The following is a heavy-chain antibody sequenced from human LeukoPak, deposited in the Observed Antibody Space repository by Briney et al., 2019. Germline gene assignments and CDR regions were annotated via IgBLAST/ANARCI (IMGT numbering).Heavy chain of an antibody. Sequence: GGSLRLPCAASGFTFGSYAMYWVRQAPGKGLEWVSGISGSGGSTFYADSVKGRFTISRDNSKNTLYLQMNSLRAEDTAVYYCAKMTLTAAAGHGYWGQGTLVTVSS. D-gene: IGHD6-13*01. CDR2: ISGSGGST. CDR1: GFTFGSYA. V-gene: IGHV3-23*01. CDR3: AKMTLTAAAGHGY. J-gene: IGHJ4*02.